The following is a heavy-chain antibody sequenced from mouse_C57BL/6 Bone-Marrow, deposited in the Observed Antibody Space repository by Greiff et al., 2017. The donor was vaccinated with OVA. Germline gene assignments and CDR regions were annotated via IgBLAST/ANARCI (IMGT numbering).Heavy chain of an antibody. J-gene: IGHJ1*03. CDR2: ISYSGST. V-gene: IGHV3-8*01. CDR3: ARLVTTVVVYWYFDV. D-gene: IGHD1-1*01. CDR1: GYSITSDY. Sequence: EVKLVESGPGLAKPSQTLSLTCSVTGYSITSDYWNWIRKFPGNKLEYMGYISYSGSTYYNPSLKSRISITRDTSKNQYYLQLNSVTTEDTATYYCARLVTTVVVYWYFDVWGTGTTVTVSS.